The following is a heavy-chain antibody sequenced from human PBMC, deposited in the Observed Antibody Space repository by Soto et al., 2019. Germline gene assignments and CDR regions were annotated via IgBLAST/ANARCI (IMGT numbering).Heavy chain of an antibody. CDR1: GFTFSSYG. D-gene: IGHD2-15*01. CDR2: ISYDGSNK. J-gene: IGHJ4*02. Sequence: QVQLVESGGGVVQPGRSLRLSCAASGFTFSSYGMHWVRQAPGKGLEWVAVISYDGSNKYYADSVKGRFTISRDNSKNTLYLQMNSLRAEDTAVYYCAKFETPVVAATPPGDYWGQGTLVTVSS. V-gene: IGHV3-30*18. CDR3: AKFETPVVAATPPGDY.